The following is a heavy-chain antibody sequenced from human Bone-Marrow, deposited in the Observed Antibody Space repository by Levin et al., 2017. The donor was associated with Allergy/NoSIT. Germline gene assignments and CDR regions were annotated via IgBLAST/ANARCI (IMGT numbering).Heavy chain of an antibody. D-gene: IGHD3-10*01. Sequence: GESLKISCQGSGFTFTNHWINWVRQMPGKGLEWMGRIDASDSYTNYSPSFEGHVTMSVDRSISTAYLQWSSLKASDSAIYYCAKNVRAGGYYYPYLGVWGKGTAVVVSS. CDR2: IDASDSYT. CDR3: AKNVRAGGYYYPYLGV. J-gene: IGHJ6*03. CDR1: GFTFTNHW. V-gene: IGHV5-10-1*01.